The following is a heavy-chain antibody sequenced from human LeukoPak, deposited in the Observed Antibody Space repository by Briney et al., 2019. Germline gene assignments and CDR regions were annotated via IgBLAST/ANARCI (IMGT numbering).Heavy chain of an antibody. Sequence: SETLSLTCTVSGGSISSGGYYWSWIRQPPGKGLEWIGYIYYSGSTNYNPSLKSRVTISVDTSKNQFSLKLSSVTAADTAVYYCARGKWLRFDYWGQGTLVTVSS. V-gene: IGHV4-61*08. J-gene: IGHJ4*02. CDR1: GGSISSGGYY. CDR3: ARGKWLRFDY. D-gene: IGHD5-12*01. CDR2: IYYSGST.